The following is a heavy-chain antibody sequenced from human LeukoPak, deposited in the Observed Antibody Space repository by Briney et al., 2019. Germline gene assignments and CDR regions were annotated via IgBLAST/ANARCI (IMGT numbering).Heavy chain of an antibody. J-gene: IGHJ6*04. CDR2: ISGSGGST. Sequence: GGSLRLSCAASGFTLSSYAMRWVRQAPGKGLEWVSAISGSGGSTYYADSVKGRFTISRDNSKNTLYLQMNSLRAEDTAVYYCAKDGTDYDYYGIDVWGKGTTVTVSS. D-gene: IGHD1-1*01. CDR3: AKDGTDYDYYGIDV. V-gene: IGHV3-23*01. CDR1: GFTLSSYA.